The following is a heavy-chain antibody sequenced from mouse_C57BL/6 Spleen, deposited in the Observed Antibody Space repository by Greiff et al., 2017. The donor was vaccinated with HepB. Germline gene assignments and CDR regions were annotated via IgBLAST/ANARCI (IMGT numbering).Heavy chain of an antibody. CDR3: ARTTTVAMDY. J-gene: IGHJ4*01. D-gene: IGHD1-1*01. CDR1: GYTFTSYW. V-gene: IGHV1-50*01. Sequence: QVQLQQPGAELVKPGASVKLSCKASGYTFTSYWMQWVKQRPGQGLEWIVEIDPSDSYTNYNQKFKGKATLTVDTSSSTAYMQLSSLTSEDSAVYYCARTTTVAMDYWGQGTSVTVSS. CDR2: IDPSDSYT.